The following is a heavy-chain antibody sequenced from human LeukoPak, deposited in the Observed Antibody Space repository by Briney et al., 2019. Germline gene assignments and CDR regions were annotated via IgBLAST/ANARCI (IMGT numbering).Heavy chain of an antibody. V-gene: IGHV1-46*01. CDR2: MRPTDAYT. CDR3: ARGEAEWELLVWTSRFDP. Sequence: ASVKVSCKASGFSLTSNYMHWVRQAPGQGLEWMGYMRPTDAYTGYAPKFQGRVTVTRDTSTNTVYMELSSLRSDDTAVYYCARGEAEWELLVWTSRFDPWGQGTLVTVSS. CDR1: GFSLTSNY. D-gene: IGHD1-26*01. J-gene: IGHJ5*02.